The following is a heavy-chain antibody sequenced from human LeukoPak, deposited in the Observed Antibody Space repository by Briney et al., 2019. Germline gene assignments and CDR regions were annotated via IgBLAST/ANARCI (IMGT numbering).Heavy chain of an antibody. D-gene: IGHD3-22*01. Sequence: PGGSLRLSCAASGFTFSTYAMSWVRQAPRKGLEWVSTIGGSGISTYYADSVKGRFTISRDTSKNTLFLQMDSLRAEDTAVYYCAKDQVWIVVGSFDYWGQGTLVTVSS. CDR1: GFTFSTYA. J-gene: IGHJ4*02. CDR3: AKDQVWIVVGSFDY. V-gene: IGHV3-23*01. CDR2: IGGSGIST.